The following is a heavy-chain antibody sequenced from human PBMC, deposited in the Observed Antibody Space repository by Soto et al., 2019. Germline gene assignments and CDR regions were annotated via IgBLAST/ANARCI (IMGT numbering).Heavy chain of an antibody. Sequence: GASVKVSCKASGYTFTSYAMHWVRQAPGQRLEWMGWINAGNGNTKYSQKFQGRVTITRDTSASTAYMELSSLRSEDTAVYYCARSIGVVPGLDYWGQGTLVTVS. V-gene: IGHV1-3*01. D-gene: IGHD2-21*01. CDR2: INAGNGNT. CDR3: ARSIGVVPGLDY. CDR1: GYTFTSYA. J-gene: IGHJ4*02.